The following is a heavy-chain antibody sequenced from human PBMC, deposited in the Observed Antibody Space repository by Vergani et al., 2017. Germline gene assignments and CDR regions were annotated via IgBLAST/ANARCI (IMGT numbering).Heavy chain of an antibody. CDR1: GYTFTSYG. CDR2: LSAYNGNT. Sequence: QVQLVQSGAEVKKPGASVKVSCKASGYTFTSYGISWVRQAPGQGLEWMGWLSAYNGNTNYAQKLQGRVTMTTDTSTCTAYMELRSLRSDDTAVYYCARRAGMCRYCSSTSCSLDAFDIWGQGTMVTVSS. V-gene: IGHV1-18*01. CDR3: ARRAGMCRYCSSTSCSLDAFDI. D-gene: IGHD2-2*01. J-gene: IGHJ3*02.